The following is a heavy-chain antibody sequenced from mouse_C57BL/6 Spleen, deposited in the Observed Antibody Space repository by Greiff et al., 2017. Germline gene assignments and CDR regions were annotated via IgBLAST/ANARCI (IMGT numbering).Heavy chain of an antibody. CDR2: INPNNGGT. D-gene: IGHD2-4*01. Sequence: VQLQQSGPELVKPGASVKMSCKASGYTFTDYNMHWVKQSHGKSLEWIGYINPNNGGTSYNQKFKGKATLTVNKSSSTAYMELRSLTSEDSAVYYCARRGFGDYDPAWFAYWGQGTLVTVSA. J-gene: IGHJ3*01. V-gene: IGHV1-22*01. CDR3: ARRGFGDYDPAWFAY. CDR1: GYTFTDYN.